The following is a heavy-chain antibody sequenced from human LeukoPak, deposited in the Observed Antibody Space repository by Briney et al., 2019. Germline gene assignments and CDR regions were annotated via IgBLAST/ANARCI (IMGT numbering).Heavy chain of an antibody. V-gene: IGHV3-53*01. CDR1: GVIVSNTY. CDR3: AKKGYAGSGTYSYYFDY. D-gene: IGHD3-10*01. CDR2: IYSGGST. Sequence: GGSLRLSCAASGVIVSNTYMTWVRQAPGKGLEWVSVIYSGGSTYYADSVKGRFTISRDNSKNTLYLQMNSLRAEDTAVYYCAKKGYAGSGTYSYYFDYWGRGTLVTVSS. J-gene: IGHJ4*02.